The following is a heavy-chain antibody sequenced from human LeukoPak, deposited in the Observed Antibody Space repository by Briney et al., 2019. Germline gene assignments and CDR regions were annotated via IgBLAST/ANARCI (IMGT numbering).Heavy chain of an antibody. CDR3: ARGLPRIAARFWTDY. V-gene: IGHV4-34*01. CDR2: INHSGST. CDR1: GFTFSSYA. D-gene: IGHD6-6*01. Sequence: GSLRLSCAASGFTFSSYAMSWVRQAPGKGLEWIGEINHSGSTNYNPSLKSRVTISVDTSKNQFSLKLSSVTAADTAVYYCARGLPRIAARFWTDYWGQGTLVTVSS. J-gene: IGHJ4*02.